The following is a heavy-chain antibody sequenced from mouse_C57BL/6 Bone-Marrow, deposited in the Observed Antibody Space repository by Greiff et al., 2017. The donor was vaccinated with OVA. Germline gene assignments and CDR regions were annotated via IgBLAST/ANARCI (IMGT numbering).Heavy chain of an antibody. CDR2: IDPTNDYT. J-gene: IGHJ2*01. V-gene: IGHV1-4*01. Sequence: VQLQQSGAELARPGASVKMSCKASGYTFTSYTIHWVKQRPGQGLEWIGYIDPTNDYTKYNQKFKGKATLTADKASRTAYMQLSSLTSEDSAVYYCTRGYYFDYWGRGTAPTVSS. CDR1: GYTFTSYT. CDR3: TRGYYFDY.